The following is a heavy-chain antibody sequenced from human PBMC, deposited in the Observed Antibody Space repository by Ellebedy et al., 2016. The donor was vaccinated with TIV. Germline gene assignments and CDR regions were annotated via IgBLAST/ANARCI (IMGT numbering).Heavy chain of an antibody. CDR3: AKDLFYDSFGPFDY. CDR1: GFTFSNYA. V-gene: IGHV3-23*01. D-gene: IGHD3-22*01. Sequence: PGGSLRLSCAASGFTFSNYAMSWVRQAPGKGLQWVAGISGRGGSTYYAESVKGRFTISRDTSKNTVNLQMNSLRVEDTAIYYCAKDLFYDSFGPFDYWGQGTLVTVSS. J-gene: IGHJ4*02. CDR2: ISGRGGST.